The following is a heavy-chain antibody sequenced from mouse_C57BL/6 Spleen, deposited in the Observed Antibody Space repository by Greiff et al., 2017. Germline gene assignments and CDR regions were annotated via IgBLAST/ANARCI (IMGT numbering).Heavy chain of an antibody. D-gene: IGHD2-5*01. CDR3: ARESNYVGCYCDY. CDR2: IYPGSGST. Sequence: QVQLQQPGAELVKPGASVKMSCKASGYTFTSYWITWVKQRPGQGLEWIGDIYPGSGSTKYNEKFKSKATLTVDTSSSTAYMPLSSLTSEASAVYYCARESNYVGCYCDYWGQGTTRTVSS. CDR1: GYTFTSYW. V-gene: IGHV1-55*01. J-gene: IGHJ2*01.